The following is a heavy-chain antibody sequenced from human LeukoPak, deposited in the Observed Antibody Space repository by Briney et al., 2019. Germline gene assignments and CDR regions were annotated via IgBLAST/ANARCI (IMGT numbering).Heavy chain of an antibody. V-gene: IGHV3-23*01. Sequence: SGGSQRLSCAASGFTFSTYAMSWVRQAPGKGLEWVSAICGSDGSRYYADSVKGRFTISRDNSKNTLYLHMNSLRGEDTAVYYCAKGGSPCCWSSYGYWGQGTLVTVSS. CDR2: ICGSDGSR. CDR1: GFTFSTYA. J-gene: IGHJ4*02. D-gene: IGHD2-15*01. CDR3: AKGGSPCCWSSYGY.